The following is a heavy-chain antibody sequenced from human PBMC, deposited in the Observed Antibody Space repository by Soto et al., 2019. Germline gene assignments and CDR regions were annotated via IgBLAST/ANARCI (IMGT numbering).Heavy chain of an antibody. Sequence: SETLCPTCAVYGGSFSIYYWSWLRHPPGKGLEWIGEINHRRTTTYTPSLKSRVTISVDTSKNQFSLKLSSVTAADTAVYYCARVEDSVFYTMDVWGQGTTVTVSS. V-gene: IGHV4-34*01. J-gene: IGHJ6*02. CDR1: GGSFSIYY. CDR3: ARVEDSVFYTMDV. CDR2: INHRRTT. D-gene: IGHD3-3*01.